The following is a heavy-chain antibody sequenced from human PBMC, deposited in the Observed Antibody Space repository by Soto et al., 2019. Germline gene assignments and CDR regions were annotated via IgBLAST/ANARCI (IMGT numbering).Heavy chain of an antibody. CDR3: ARGADIVATMDAFEI. J-gene: IGHJ3*02. V-gene: IGHV1-2*04. Sequence: ASVKVSCKASGYTFTGYYMHWVRQAPGQGLEWMGWINPNSGGTNYAQKFQGWVTMTRDTSISTAYMELSRLRSDDTAVYYCARGADIVATMDAFEIWGQGTMVTVSS. D-gene: IGHD5-12*01. CDR1: GYTFTGYY. CDR2: INPNSGGT.